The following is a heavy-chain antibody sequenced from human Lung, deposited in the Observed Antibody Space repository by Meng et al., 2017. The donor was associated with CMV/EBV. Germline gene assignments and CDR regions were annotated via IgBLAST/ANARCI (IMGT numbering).Heavy chain of an antibody. CDR3: ARSDGSGASYYSTFFDY. CDR2: ISFDGSYE. J-gene: IGHJ4*02. V-gene: IGHV3-30*03. CDR1: FLFSVYG. Sequence: FLFSVYGMRWVRQAPGKGLEWVVIISFDGSYEYYADSVKGRFSISRDNSRDTLYLQMNSLIADDTAVYYCARSDGSGASYYSTFFDYWGQGTLVTVSS. D-gene: IGHD2-15*01.